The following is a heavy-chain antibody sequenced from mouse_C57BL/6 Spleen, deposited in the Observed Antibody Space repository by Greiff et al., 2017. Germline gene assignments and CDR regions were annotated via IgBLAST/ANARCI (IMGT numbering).Heavy chain of an antibody. CDR3: ARNDYDKGYAMDY. CDR1: GYTFTSYW. J-gene: IGHJ4*01. Sequence: QVQLQQPGAELVRPGSSVKLSCKASGYTFTSYWMDWVKQRPGQGLEWIGNIYPSDSETHYNQKFKDKATLTVDKSSSTAYMQLSSLTSEDSAVYYCARNDYDKGYAMDYWGQGTSVTVSS. D-gene: IGHD2-4*01. V-gene: IGHV1-61*01. CDR2: IYPSDSET.